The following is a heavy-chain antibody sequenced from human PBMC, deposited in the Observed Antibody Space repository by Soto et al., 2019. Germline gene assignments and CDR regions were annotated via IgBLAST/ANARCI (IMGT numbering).Heavy chain of an antibody. V-gene: IGHV3-33*01. Sequence: GGSLRLSCAASGFTFSSYGMHWVRQAPGKGLEWVAVIWYDGSNKYYADSVKGRFTISRDNSKNTLYLQMNSLRAEDTAVYYCAVYWNRPSVYYGMDVWGQGTTVTVSS. CDR2: IWYDGSNK. J-gene: IGHJ6*02. CDR1: GFTFSSYG. CDR3: AVYWNRPSVYYGMDV. D-gene: IGHD1-1*01.